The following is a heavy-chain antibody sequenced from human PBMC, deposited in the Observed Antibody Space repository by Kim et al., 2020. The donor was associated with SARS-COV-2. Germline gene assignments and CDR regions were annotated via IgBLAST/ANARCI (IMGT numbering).Heavy chain of an antibody. Sequence: SETLSLTCTVYGGSVSNTHWWSWVRQSPGKGLEWIGEIYHRLSTSTNYNPSLKSRVTISVDTFTNQFSLNLRSVTAADTAVYYCARDQGGHTYGYDYWGQGSLVTVSS. CDR1: GGSVSNTHW. CDR3: ARDQGGHTYGYDY. CDR2: IYHRLSTST. V-gene: IGHV4-4*02. D-gene: IGHD5-18*01. J-gene: IGHJ4*02.